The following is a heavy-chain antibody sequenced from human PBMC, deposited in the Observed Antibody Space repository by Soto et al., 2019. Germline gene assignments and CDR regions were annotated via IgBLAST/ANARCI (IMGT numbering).Heavy chain of an antibody. J-gene: IGHJ4*02. V-gene: IGHV1-69*02. CDR3: ASATGIAVAGPVFDY. Sequence: QVQLVQSGAEVKKPGSSVKVSCKASGGTFSSYTISWVRQAPGQGLEWMGRIIPILGIANYAQKFQGRVTFTADKSTSTAYMELSSLRSEDTAVYYCASATGIAVAGPVFDYWGQGTLVTVSS. CDR2: IIPILGIA. CDR1: GGTFSSYT. D-gene: IGHD6-19*01.